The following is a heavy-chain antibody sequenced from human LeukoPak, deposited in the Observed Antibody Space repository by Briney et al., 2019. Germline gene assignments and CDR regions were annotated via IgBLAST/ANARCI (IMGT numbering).Heavy chain of an antibody. D-gene: IGHD6-13*01. Sequence: ASVKVSCKASGYTFTSYYMQWVRQAPGQGLEWMGIINPIGGSTTYTQKLQGRVTMTGDMSTSTVYMELSSLKSEDTAVYYCARAYSSSTGFDYWGQGTLVTVSS. J-gene: IGHJ4*02. CDR1: GYTFTSYY. V-gene: IGHV1-46*04. CDR3: ARAYSSSTGFDY. CDR2: INPIGGST.